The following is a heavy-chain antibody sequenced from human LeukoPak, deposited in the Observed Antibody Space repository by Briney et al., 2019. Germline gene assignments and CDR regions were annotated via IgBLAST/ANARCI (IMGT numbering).Heavy chain of an antibody. CDR1: GGTFISYA. V-gene: IGHV1-69*01. CDR2: IIPIFGTA. D-gene: IGHD3-10*01. J-gene: IGHJ4*02. Sequence: GSSVKVSCKASGGTFISYAISWVRQAPGQGLEWMGGIIPIFGTANYAQKFQGRVTITADESTSTAYMELSSLRSEDTAVYYCARRQSYYYGSGVDYWGQGTLVTVSS. CDR3: ARRQSYYYGSGVDY.